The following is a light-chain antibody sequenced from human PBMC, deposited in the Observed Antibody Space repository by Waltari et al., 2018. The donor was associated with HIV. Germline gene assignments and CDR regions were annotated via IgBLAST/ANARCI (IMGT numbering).Light chain of an antibody. CDR1: NLGNYY. CDR3: NSRDSSGLRV. CDR2: AEN. Sequence: SSDLTQDPAVSVSLGQTVKITCHGDNLGNYYATWYQQKPGQAPRLILYAENKRPSGIPDRFSGSRSGTTASLTITGAQAEDEADYYCNSRDSSGLRVFGGGTKVTVL. V-gene: IGLV3-19*01. J-gene: IGLJ3*02.